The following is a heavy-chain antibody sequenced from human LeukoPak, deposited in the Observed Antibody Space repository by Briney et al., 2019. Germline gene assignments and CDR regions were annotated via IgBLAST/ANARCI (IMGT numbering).Heavy chain of an antibody. CDR3: ARDARRSDC. D-gene: IGHD6-25*01. CDR1: GFTFSSYG. CDR2: IWYDGSNK. J-gene: IGHJ4*02. V-gene: IGHV3-33*01. Sequence: PGRSLRLSCAASGFTFSSYGMHWVRQAPGKGLEWVAVIWYDGSNKYYADSVKGRFTISRDNSKNTLYLQMNSLRAEDTAVYYCARDARRSDCWGQGTLVTVSS.